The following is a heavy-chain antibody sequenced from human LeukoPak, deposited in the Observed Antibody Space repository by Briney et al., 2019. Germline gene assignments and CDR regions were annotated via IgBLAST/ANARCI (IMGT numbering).Heavy chain of an antibody. CDR2: IYYSGST. J-gene: IGHJ4*02. Sequence: SETLSLTCTDSGGSISSYYWSWIRQPPGKGLEWIGYIYYSGSTNYNPSLKSRVTISVDTSKNQFSLKLSSVTAADTAVYYCARGPAYYYDSSGYYDYWGQGTLVTVSS. V-gene: IGHV4-59*01. D-gene: IGHD3-22*01. CDR3: ARGPAYYYDSSGYYDY. CDR1: GGSISSYY.